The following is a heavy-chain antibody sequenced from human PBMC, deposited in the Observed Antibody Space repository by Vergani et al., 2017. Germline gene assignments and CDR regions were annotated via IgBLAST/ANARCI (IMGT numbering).Heavy chain of an antibody. Sequence: EVQLLESGGGLVQPGGSLRLSCAASGFTFSSYAMSWVRQAPGKGLEWVSAISGSGGSTYYADSVKGRFTISRDNSKNTLYLQMNSLRAEDTAVYYCAKGDGNYYGSGSYYDYFDYWGQGTLVTVSS. V-gene: IGHV3-23*01. J-gene: IGHJ4*02. D-gene: IGHD3-10*01. CDR2: ISGSGGST. CDR3: AKGDGNYYGSGSYYDYFDY. CDR1: GFTFSSYA.